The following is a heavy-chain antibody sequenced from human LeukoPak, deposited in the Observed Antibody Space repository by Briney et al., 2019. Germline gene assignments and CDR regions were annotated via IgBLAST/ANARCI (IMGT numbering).Heavy chain of an antibody. D-gene: IGHD4-17*01. V-gene: IGHV3-74*01. Sequence: GGSLRLSCAASGFNFRNYWMHWVRHAPGKGLVWVSRINSDGSSTSYADSVKGRFTISRDNAKNTLYLQMNTLRAEDTAVYYCARVSPEGDYDYWGQGTLVTVSS. CDR2: INSDGSST. CDR1: GFNFRNYW. CDR3: ARVSPEGDYDY. J-gene: IGHJ4*02.